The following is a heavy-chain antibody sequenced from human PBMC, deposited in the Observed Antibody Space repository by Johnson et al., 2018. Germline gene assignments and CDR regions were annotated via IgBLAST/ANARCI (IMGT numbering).Heavy chain of an antibody. V-gene: IGHV3-7*01. CDR2: IKQDGSET. CDR1: GFTFSSYW. Sequence: VQLVESGGGLVQPGGSLRLSCAASGFTFSSYWMNWVRQAPGKGLEWVANIKQDGSETYYADSVKGRFTISRDNAKNSLYLQMNTLRVDDTALYYFARDDRSMIRGGPEYWGQGTLVTVSS. D-gene: IGHD3-10*01. J-gene: IGHJ4*02. CDR3: ARDDRSMIRGGPEY.